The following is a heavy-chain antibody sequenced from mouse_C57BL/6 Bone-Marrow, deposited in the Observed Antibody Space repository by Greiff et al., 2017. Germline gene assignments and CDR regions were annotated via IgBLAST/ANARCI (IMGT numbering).Heavy chain of an antibody. CDR1: GYTFTNYW. CDR3: ARTGITTVVATSYYFDY. J-gene: IGHJ2*01. V-gene: IGHV1-63*01. D-gene: IGHD1-1*01. Sequence: VQLQESGAELVRPGTSVKMSCKASGYTFTNYWIGWAKQRPGHGLEWIGDIYPGGGYTNYNEKFKGKATLPADKSSSTAYMQFSSLTSEDSAIYYCARTGITTVVATSYYFDYGGKGTTLTVSS. CDR2: IYPGGGYT.